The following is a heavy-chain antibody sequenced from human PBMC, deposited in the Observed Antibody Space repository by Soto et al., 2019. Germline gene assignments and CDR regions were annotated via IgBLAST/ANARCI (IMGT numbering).Heavy chain of an antibody. CDR1: GGSISSGGYY. CDR3: ARESSYDFWSGYYDY. J-gene: IGHJ4*02. Sequence: SETLSLTCTVSGGSISSGGYYWSWIRQHPGKGLEWIGYIYYSGSTYYNPSLKSRVTISVDTSKNQFSLKLSSVTAADTAVYYCARESSYDFWSGYYDYWGQGTLVTVSS. D-gene: IGHD3-3*01. V-gene: IGHV4-31*03. CDR2: IYYSGST.